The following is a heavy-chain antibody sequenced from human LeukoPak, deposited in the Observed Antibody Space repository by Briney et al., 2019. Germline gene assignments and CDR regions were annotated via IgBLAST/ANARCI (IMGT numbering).Heavy chain of an antibody. CDR3: ARAVVTATPYFDY. D-gene: IGHD2-15*01. Sequence: PGGSLRLSCAASGFTFSDYYMSWIRQAPGKGLEWVSYISSSGSTIYYADSVKGRFTISRDNAKNSLSLQMKSLRAEDTALYYCARAVVTATPYFDYWGQGTLVTVSS. CDR2: ISSSGSTI. J-gene: IGHJ4*02. V-gene: IGHV3-11*04. CDR1: GFTFSDYY.